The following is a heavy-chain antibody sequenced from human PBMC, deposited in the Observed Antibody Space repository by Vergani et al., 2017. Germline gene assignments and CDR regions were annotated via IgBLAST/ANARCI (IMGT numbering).Heavy chain of an antibody. J-gene: IGHJ6*03. CDR2: IIPIFGTA. D-gene: IGHD2-2*02. CDR3: ARDSCSSTSCHRGKYYYYYMDV. Sequence: QVQLVQSGAEVKKPGSSVKVSCKASGGTFSSYAISWVRQAPGQGLEWMGGIIPIFGTANYAQKFQGRVTITADESTSTAYMELSSLRSEDTAVYYCARDSCSSTSCHRGKYYYYYMDVWGKGTTVTVSS. CDR1: GGTFSSYA. V-gene: IGHV1-69*01.